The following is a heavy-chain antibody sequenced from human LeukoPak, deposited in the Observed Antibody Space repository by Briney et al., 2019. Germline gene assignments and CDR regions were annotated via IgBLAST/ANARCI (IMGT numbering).Heavy chain of an antibody. Sequence: GGSLRLSCAASGFTFSSYGMHWVRQAPGKGLEWVGFIRYDGGDKYYADSVKGRLTISRDNPKNTLYLQVNSLRAEDTAVYYCAKDSWEVGATSEIDYWGQGTLVTVSS. CDR2: IRYDGGDK. V-gene: IGHV3-30*02. D-gene: IGHD1-26*01. CDR3: AKDSWEVGATSEIDY. CDR1: GFTFSSYG. J-gene: IGHJ4*02.